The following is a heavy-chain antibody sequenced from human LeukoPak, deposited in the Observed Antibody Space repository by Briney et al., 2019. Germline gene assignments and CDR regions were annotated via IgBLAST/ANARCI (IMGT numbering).Heavy chain of an antibody. CDR2: ISSSGSTI. Sequence: GGYLRLSCAASGFTFSSYSMNWVRQAPGKGLEWVSYISSSGSTIYYADSVKGRFTISRDNAKNSLYLQMNSLRAEDTAVYYCARQKSGWYTYWGQGTLVTVSS. CDR1: GFTFSSYS. V-gene: IGHV3-48*04. CDR3: ARQKSGWYTY. D-gene: IGHD6-19*01. J-gene: IGHJ4*02.